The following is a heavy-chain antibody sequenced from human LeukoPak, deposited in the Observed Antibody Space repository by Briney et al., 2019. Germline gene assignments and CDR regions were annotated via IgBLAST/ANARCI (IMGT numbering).Heavy chain of an antibody. Sequence: SSETLPLTCAGYGGSFSGYYWSWIRQPPGKGLEWIGEINHSGSTNYNPSLKSRVTISVDTSKNQFSLKLSSVTAADTAVYYCARGGITMVRRALRPWFDPWGQGTLVTVSS. J-gene: IGHJ5*02. CDR1: GGSFSGYY. CDR2: INHSGST. V-gene: IGHV4-34*01. D-gene: IGHD3-10*01. CDR3: ARGGITMVRRALRPWFDP.